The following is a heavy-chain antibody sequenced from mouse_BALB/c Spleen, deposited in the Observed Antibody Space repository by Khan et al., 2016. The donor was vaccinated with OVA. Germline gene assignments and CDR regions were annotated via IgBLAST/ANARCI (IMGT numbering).Heavy chain of an antibody. D-gene: IGHD1-1*01. CDR3: ACELRGFAY. V-gene: IGHV3-8*02. Sequence: EVQLQESGPSLVKPSQTLSLTCSVTGDSITSGYWNWIRKFPGNKLEYMGYISYSGNSYYNPSLKSRISVTRDTSTTQYYLQLNSVTTEDTATYYCACELRGFAYWGQGTLVTVSA. CDR1: GDSITSGY. J-gene: IGHJ3*01. CDR2: ISYSGNS.